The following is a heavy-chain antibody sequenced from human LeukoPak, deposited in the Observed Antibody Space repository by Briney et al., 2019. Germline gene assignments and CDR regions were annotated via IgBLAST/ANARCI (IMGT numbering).Heavy chain of an antibody. CDR1: GYSFTDYY. D-gene: IGHD2-21*01. V-gene: IGHV1-2*02. Sequence: GASVKVSCKTSGYSFTDYYMHWARQAPGQGLEWMGWINPNSGGTSSAQMFQGRVTMTRDTSITTVYMEVRWLTSDDTAIYYCARADRLHGGPYLIGPWGQGTLVTVSS. CDR2: INPNSGGT. CDR3: ARADRLHGGPYLIGP. J-gene: IGHJ5*02.